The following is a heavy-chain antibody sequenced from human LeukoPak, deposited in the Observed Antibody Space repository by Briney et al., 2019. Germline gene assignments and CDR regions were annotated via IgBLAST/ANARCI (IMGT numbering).Heavy chain of an antibody. Sequence: PGRSLRLSCAASGFTFSSYAMHWVRQAPGKGLEWVAVISYDGSNKYYADSVKGRFTISRDNSKNTLYLQMNSLRAEDTAVYYCARSRVRIQLWLQLDYWGQGTLVTVSS. CDR1: GFTFSSYA. CDR3: ARSRVRIQLWLQLDY. V-gene: IGHV3-30-3*01. J-gene: IGHJ4*02. CDR2: ISYDGSNK. D-gene: IGHD5-18*01.